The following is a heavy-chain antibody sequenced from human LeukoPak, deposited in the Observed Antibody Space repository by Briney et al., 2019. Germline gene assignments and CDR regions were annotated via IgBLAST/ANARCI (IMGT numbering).Heavy chain of an antibody. J-gene: IGHJ6*03. Sequence: GGSLRLSCAASGFTFSDYYMSWLRQAPGKGREWVSYISSSGSTIYYADSVKGRFTISRDNAKNSLYLQMNSLRAEDTAVYYCARVGDPYYYYMDVWGKGTTVTVSS. CDR3: ARVGDPYYYYMDV. CDR1: GFTFSDYY. CDR2: ISSSGSTI. V-gene: IGHV3-11*04.